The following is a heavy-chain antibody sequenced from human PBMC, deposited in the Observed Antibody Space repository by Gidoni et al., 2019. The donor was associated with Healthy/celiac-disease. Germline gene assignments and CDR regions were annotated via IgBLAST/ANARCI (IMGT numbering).Heavy chain of an antibody. Sequence: EVQLVESGGGLVKPGGSLRLSCAASGFTFSSYSMNWVRQAPGKGLEWVSSISSSSSYIYYADSVKGRFTISRDNAKNSLYLQMNSLRAEDTAVYYCARDKGTFDAFDIWGQGTMVTVFS. CDR2: ISSSSSYI. V-gene: IGHV3-21*01. CDR1: GFTFSSYS. CDR3: ARDKGTFDAFDI. D-gene: IGHD1-1*01. J-gene: IGHJ3*02.